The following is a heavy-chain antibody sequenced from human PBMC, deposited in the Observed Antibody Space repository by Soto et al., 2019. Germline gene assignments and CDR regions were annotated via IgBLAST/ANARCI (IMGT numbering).Heavy chain of an antibody. CDR3: AKDEGTSSTVFDY. CDR1: GFNFKAYA. V-gene: IGHV3-23*01. CDR2: ITATDGNT. D-gene: IGHD6-6*01. Sequence: EVQLLESGGASVQPGGSLRLSCVVSGFNFKAYAMGWVRQAPGKGLEWVSSITATDGNTYYADSVRGRFTISRDNSRNSLFLQMNGLRPEDSALYYCAKDEGTSSTVFDYWGQGTLVTVSS. J-gene: IGHJ4*02.